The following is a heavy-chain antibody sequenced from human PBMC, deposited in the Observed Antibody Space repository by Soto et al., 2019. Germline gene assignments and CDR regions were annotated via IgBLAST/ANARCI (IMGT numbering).Heavy chain of an antibody. V-gene: IGHV3-30*03. D-gene: IGHD2-15*01. J-gene: IGHJ6*02. CDR1: GFTFSSYG. Sequence: QVQLVESGGGVVQPGRSLRLSCAASGFTFSSYGMHWVRQAPGKGLEWVAVISYDGSNKYYADSVKGRFTISRDNSKNPLYLQMNSLRAEDTAVYYCARYCSGGSCYSYYYYGMDVWGQGTTVTVSS. CDR3: ARYCSGGSCYSYYYYGMDV. CDR2: ISYDGSNK.